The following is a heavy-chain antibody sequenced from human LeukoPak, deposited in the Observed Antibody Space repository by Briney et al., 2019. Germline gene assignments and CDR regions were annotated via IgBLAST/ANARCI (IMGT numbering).Heavy chain of an antibody. V-gene: IGHV1-18*01. Sequence: GASVKVSCKASGYTLTSYGISWVRQAPGQGLEWMGRISAYNGNTNYAQKLQGRVTMTTDTSTSTAYMELRSLRSDDTAVYYCARDHRLGYCSSTSCYLFDYWGQGTLVTVSS. CDR3: ARDHRLGYCSSTSCYLFDY. CDR1: GYTLTSYG. CDR2: ISAYNGNT. J-gene: IGHJ4*02. D-gene: IGHD2-2*01.